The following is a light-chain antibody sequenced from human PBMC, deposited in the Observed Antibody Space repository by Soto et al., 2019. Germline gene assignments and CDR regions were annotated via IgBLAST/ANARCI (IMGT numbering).Light chain of an antibody. J-gene: IGKJ2*01. V-gene: IGKV1-39*01. CDR2: AAS. Sequence: DIQMTQSPSSLSASVGDRVTITCRASQSISSYLNWYQQKPGKAPKLLIYAASSSQSGVPSRFSGSGSGTDFTLTISSLQPEDFATYYCQQSYSTLDTFGQGTKLEIK. CDR1: QSISSY. CDR3: QQSYSTLDT.